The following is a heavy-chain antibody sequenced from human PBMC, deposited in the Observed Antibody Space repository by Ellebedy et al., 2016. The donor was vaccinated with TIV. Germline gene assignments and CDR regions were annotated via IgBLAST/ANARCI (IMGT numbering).Heavy chain of an antibody. J-gene: IGHJ3*02. CDR2: IYYSGST. V-gene: IGHV4-59*12. D-gene: IGHD2/OR15-2a*01. CDR3: ARVSRADAFDI. Sequence: SETLSLXXTVSGGSISSYYWSWIRQPPGKGLEWIGYIYYSGSTNYNPSLKSRVTISVDTSKNQFSLKLSSVTAADTAVHYCARVSRADAFDIWGQGTMVTVSS. CDR1: GGSISSYY.